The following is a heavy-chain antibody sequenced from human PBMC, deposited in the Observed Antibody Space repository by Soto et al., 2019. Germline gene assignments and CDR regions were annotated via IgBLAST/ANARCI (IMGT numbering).Heavy chain of an antibody. V-gene: IGHV5-10-1*04. J-gene: IGHJ4*02. D-gene: IGHD2-15*01. CDR3: ARRDCSGGSCYTDY. Sequence: GESLKISCKGSGYSFTSYWISWVRQMPGKGLEWMGRIDPSDSYTNYSPSFQGQVTISAGKSVSTAYLQWSSLKASDTAMYYCARRDCSGGSCYTDYWGQGTLVTVSS. CDR1: GYSFTSYW. CDR2: IDPSDSYT.